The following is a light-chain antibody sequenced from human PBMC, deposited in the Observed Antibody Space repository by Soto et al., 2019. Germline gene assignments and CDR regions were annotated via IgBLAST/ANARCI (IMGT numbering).Light chain of an antibody. CDR3: AAWDDSLNGPV. J-gene: IGLJ2*01. Sequence: QSVLTQPPSASGTPGQRITISCSGSSSNIGSNTVDWYQQLPGTAPKLLVYSSNQRPSGAPDRFSASKSGTSASLAISGLQSGDEGDYYCAAWDDSLNGPVFGGGTKVTVL. CDR2: SSN. CDR1: SSNIGSNT. V-gene: IGLV1-44*01.